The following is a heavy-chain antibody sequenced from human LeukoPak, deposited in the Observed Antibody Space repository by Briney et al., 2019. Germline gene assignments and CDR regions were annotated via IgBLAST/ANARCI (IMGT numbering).Heavy chain of an antibody. Sequence: GGSLRLSCAASGFTFSSYGMHWVRQAPGKGLEWVAVISYDGSNKYYADSVKGRFTISRDNSKNTLYLQMNSLRAEDTAVYYCAALSGSFDYWGQGTLVTVSS. V-gene: IGHV3-30*03. CDR1: GFTFSSYG. CDR3: AALSGSFDY. J-gene: IGHJ4*02. D-gene: IGHD3-3*01. CDR2: ISYDGSNK.